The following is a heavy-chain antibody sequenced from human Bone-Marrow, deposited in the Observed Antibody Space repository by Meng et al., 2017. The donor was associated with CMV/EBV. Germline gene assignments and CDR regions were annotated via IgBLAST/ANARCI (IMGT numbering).Heavy chain of an antibody. CDR2: INSDGSST. V-gene: IGHV3-74*01. Sequence: GGSLRLSCAASGFTFSSYWMHWVRQAPGKGLVWVSRINSDGSSTSYADSVKGRFTISRDNAKNTLYLQMNSLRAEDTAVYYCARTDIVATINSYYYYGMDVWGQGTTVTVSS. CDR3: ARTDIVATINSYYYYGMDV. D-gene: IGHD5-12*01. CDR1: GFTFSSYW. J-gene: IGHJ6*02.